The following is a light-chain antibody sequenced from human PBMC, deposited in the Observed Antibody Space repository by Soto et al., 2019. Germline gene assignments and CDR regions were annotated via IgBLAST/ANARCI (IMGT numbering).Light chain of an antibody. Sequence: EVVMTQSPATLSVSPGERATLSCRASQSVSDNLAWYQQKAGQAPRLLIYGASTRATGIPARFSGSGSGTDFTLTISSLQSEDFAVSYCQQSNNWPYTFGQGTKLDIK. V-gene: IGKV3-15*01. CDR3: QQSNNWPYT. J-gene: IGKJ2*01. CDR2: GAS. CDR1: QSVSDN.